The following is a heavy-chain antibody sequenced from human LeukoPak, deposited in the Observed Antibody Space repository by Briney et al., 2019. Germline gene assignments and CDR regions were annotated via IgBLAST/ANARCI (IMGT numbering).Heavy chain of an antibody. CDR1: GGSISSSSYY. J-gene: IGHJ2*01. D-gene: IGHD5-24*01. CDR2: IYYSGST. V-gene: IGHV4-39*01. CDR3: ARPTLVEMATSYSRYFDL. Sequence: PSETLSLTCTVSGGSISSSSYYWGWIRQPPGKGLEWIGSIYYSGSTYYNPSLKSRVTISVDTSKNQFSLKLSSVTAADTAVYYCARPTLVEMATSYSRYFDLWGRGTLVTVSS.